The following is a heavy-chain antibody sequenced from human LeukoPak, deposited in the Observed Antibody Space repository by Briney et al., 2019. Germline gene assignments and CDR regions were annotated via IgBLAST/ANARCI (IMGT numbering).Heavy chain of an antibody. J-gene: IGHJ4*02. CDR1: GFTFSSYA. V-gene: IGHV3-30*04. CDR3: ARFPIRGSSSDY. CDR2: ISYDGSNK. D-gene: IGHD3-10*01. Sequence: GGSLRLSCAASGFTFSSYAMHWVRQAPGKGLEWVAVISYDGSNKYYADSVKGRFTISRDNSKNTLCLQMNSLRAEDTAVYYCARFPIRGSSSDYWGQGTLVTVSS.